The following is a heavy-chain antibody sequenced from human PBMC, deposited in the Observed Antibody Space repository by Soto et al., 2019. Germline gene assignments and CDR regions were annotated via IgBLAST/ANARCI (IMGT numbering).Heavy chain of an antibody. CDR2: INGGSTP. J-gene: IGHJ6*02. CDR3: AKDKDRSGVYGMDV. V-gene: IGHV3-23*01. Sequence: GGSLRLSCAASGFTSNSYAMNWVRQAPGKGLEWVTTINGGSTPYYADSVKGRFTISRDNSKNTLYLQMNSLRAEDTAVYYCAKDKDRSGVYGMDVWGQGGTVTVSS. CDR1: GFTSNSYA. D-gene: IGHD3-3*01.